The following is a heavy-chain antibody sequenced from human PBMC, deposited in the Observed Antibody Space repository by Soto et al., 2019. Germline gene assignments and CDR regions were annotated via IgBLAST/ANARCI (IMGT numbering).Heavy chain of an antibody. D-gene: IGHD1-1*01. V-gene: IGHV1-18*01. CDR3: ARGRYGDY. CDR1: GYAFTTYG. CDR2: ISAHNGNT. J-gene: IGHJ4*02. Sequence: QVHLVQSGAEVKKPGASVKVSCQGSGYAFTTYGITWVRQAPGQGLEWMGWISAHNGNTNYAQKLQGRVTVTRDTSTRTAYMELRSLRDDDTAVYYCARGRYGDYWGQGALVTVSS.